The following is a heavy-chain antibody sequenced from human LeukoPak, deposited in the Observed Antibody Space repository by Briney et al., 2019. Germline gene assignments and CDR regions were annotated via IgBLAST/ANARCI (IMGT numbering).Heavy chain of an antibody. Sequence: PGGSLRLSCAASGFTFNSNSMNWVRQAPGKGLEWVSYISGSSAIYYSDSVKGRFTICRDNAKNSLYLQMGNLRAEDTAVYYCAREPVDDAFDIWGQGTMVTVSS. J-gene: IGHJ3*02. CDR1: GFTFNSNS. V-gene: IGHV3-48*01. D-gene: IGHD5-12*01. CDR3: AREPVDDAFDI. CDR2: ISGSSAI.